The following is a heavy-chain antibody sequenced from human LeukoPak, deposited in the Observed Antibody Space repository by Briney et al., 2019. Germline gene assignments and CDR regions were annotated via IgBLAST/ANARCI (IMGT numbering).Heavy chain of an antibody. CDR2: IYYSGST. CDR1: GGSISSGDYY. CDR3: ARRPRSYGSSDRYDAFDI. V-gene: IGHV4-30-4*01. Sequence: SQTLSLTCTVSGGSISSGDYYWSWIRQPPGKGLEWIGYIYYSGSTYYNPSLKSRVTISVDTSKNQFSLKLSSVTAADTAVYYCARRPRSYGSSDRYDAFDIWGQGTMVTVSS. D-gene: IGHD6-13*01. J-gene: IGHJ3*02.